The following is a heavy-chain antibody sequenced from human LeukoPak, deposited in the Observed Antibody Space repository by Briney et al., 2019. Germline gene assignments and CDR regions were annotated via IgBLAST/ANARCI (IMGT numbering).Heavy chain of an antibody. D-gene: IGHD6-13*01. V-gene: IGHV4-4*07. CDR3: ARGAGAAGTDY. Sequence: SETLSLTCTVSGYSISRYYWSWIRQPAGKGLEWIGRIHTSGSTNYNPSLKSRVTISVDKSKNQFSLKLSSVTTADTAVYYWARGAGAAGTDYWGQGTLVTVSS. CDR2: IHTSGST. CDR1: GYSISRYY. J-gene: IGHJ4*02.